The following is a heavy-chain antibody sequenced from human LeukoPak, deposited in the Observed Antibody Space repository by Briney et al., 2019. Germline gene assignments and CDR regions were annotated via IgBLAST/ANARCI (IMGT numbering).Heavy chain of an antibody. CDR3: ASGLGQQLFY. CDR2: FYHTGIT. D-gene: IGHD6-13*01. V-gene: IGHV4-30-2*01. Sequence: PSETLSLTCAVSGGSITTGGYSWRWLRQPPGTGLEWIGYFYHTGITYYNPSLNSRVTISVDRSKNQFSLKLSSVTAADTAAYYCASGLGQQLFYWGQGTLVTVSS. CDR1: GGSITTGGYS. J-gene: IGHJ4*02.